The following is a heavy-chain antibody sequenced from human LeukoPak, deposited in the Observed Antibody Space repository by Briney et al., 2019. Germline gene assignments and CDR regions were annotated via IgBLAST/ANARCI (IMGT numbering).Heavy chain of an antibody. D-gene: IGHD5-24*01. CDR2: IYPGDSDT. CDR3: ARHGKWLQFPFDC. J-gene: IGHJ5*01. CDR1: GYSSTSYW. Sequence: GESLKISCKGSGYSSTSYWIGWVRQMPGKGLEWMGSIYPGDSDTRYSPSFQGQATISADKSNSTAYLQWSSLKASDTAMYYCARHGKWLQFPFDCWKQGTLVTVSS. V-gene: IGHV5-51*01.